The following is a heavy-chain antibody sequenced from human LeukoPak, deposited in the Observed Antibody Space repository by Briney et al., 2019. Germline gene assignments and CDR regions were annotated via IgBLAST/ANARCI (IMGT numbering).Heavy chain of an antibody. J-gene: IGHJ4*02. D-gene: IGHD2-21*01. Sequence: PGGSLRLSCAASGFTFSSYSMNWVRQAPGKGLEWVSSISSSSSYIYYADSVKGRFTISRDNAKNSLYLQMNSLRAEDTAVYYCAREPQVIRNFDYWGQGTLVTVSS. CDR3: AREPQVIRNFDY. V-gene: IGHV3-21*01. CDR2: ISSSSSYI. CDR1: GFTFSSYS.